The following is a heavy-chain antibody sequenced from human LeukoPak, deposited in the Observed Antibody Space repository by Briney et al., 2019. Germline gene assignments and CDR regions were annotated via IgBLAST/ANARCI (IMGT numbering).Heavy chain of an antibody. J-gene: IGHJ6*03. CDR2: ISSSGSTI. Sequence: GGSLRLSCAASGFTFSSYEMNWVRQAPGKGLEWVSYISSSGSTIYYADSVKGRFTISRDNSKNTLYLQMNSLRAEDTAVYYCARNLGWYYCMDVWGKGTTVTISS. V-gene: IGHV3-48*03. CDR3: ARNLGWYYCMDV. D-gene: IGHD6-19*01. CDR1: GFTFSSYE.